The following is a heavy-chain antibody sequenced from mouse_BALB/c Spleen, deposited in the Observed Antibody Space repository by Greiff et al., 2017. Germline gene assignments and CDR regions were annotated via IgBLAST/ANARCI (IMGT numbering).Heavy chain of an antibody. D-gene: IGHD2-1*01. CDR2: ISDGGSYT. CDR3: AREGNSYAMDY. V-gene: IGHV5-4*02. CDR1: GFTFSDYY. Sequence: DVHLVESGGGLVKPGGSLKLSCAASGFTFSDYYMYWVRQTPEKRLEWVATISDGGSYTYYPDSVKGRFTISRDNAKNNLYLQMSSLKSEDTAMYYCAREGNSYAMDYWGQGTSVTVSS. J-gene: IGHJ4*01.